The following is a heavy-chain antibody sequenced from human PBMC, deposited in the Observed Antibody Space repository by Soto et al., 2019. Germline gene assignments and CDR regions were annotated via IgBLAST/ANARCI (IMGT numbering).Heavy chain of an antibody. Sequence: QVQLVESGGGVVQPGRSLRLSCAASGFTFSSYGMHWVRQAPGKGLEWVAVIWYDGSNKYYADSVKGRFTISRDNSKNPLYLQMNSLRAEDTAVYYCARNPYSSSWYLVGAWFDPWGQGTLVTVSS. CDR3: ARNPYSSSWYLVGAWFDP. CDR1: GFTFSSYG. D-gene: IGHD6-13*01. V-gene: IGHV3-33*01. J-gene: IGHJ5*02. CDR2: IWYDGSNK.